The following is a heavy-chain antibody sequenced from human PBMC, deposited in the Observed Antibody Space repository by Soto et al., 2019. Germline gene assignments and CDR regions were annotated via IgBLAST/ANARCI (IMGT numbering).Heavy chain of an antibody. V-gene: IGHV3-23*01. D-gene: IGHD3-3*01. CDR1: GFTFSSYA. CDR2: ISGSGGST. J-gene: IGHJ6*02. CDR3: AKGTRSGGYYSYAGRDV. Sequence: PGGSLRLSCAASGFTFSSYAMSWVRQAPGKGLEWVSAISGSGGSTYYADSVKGRFTISRDNSKNTLYLQMNSLRAEDTAVYYCAKGTRSGGYYSYAGRDVWGQVTTVTFS.